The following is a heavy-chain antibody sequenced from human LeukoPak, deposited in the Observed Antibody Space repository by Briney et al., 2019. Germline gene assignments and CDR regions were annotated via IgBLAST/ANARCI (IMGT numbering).Heavy chain of an antibody. Sequence: GGSLRLSCAASGFTFSSSWMTWVRQAPGKGLEWEASINQDGGEIHYVDSVKGRFTISRDNAKNSLYLQMNSLTAEDTAVHYCVRAHHPGGWFDPWGQGTLVTVSS. J-gene: IGHJ5*02. CDR1: GFTFSSSW. D-gene: IGHD3-10*01. V-gene: IGHV3-7*04. CDR3: VRAHHPGGWFDP. CDR2: INQDGGEI.